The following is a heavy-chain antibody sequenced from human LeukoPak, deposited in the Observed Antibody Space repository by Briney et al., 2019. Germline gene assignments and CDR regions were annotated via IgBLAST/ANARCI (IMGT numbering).Heavy chain of an antibody. CDR3: AKDFVRGFEPFDL. J-gene: IGHJ4*02. CDR1: GFTFSSYT. CDR2: ISYSGGNT. V-gene: IGHV3-23*01. D-gene: IGHD3-22*01. Sequence: QTGGSLRLSCVASGFTFSSYTMSWVRQAPGKGLEWVSAISYSGGNTFFADSAKGRFTISRDNSRNTLYLQMNSLRADDTAVYYCAKDFVRGFEPFDLWGQGTLVTASS.